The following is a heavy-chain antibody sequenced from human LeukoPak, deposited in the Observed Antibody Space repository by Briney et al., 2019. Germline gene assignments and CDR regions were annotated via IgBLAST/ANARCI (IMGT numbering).Heavy chain of an antibody. CDR3: ARVFADCGGDCLTFDY. D-gene: IGHD2-21*01. CDR1: GGSISSYY. J-gene: IGHJ4*02. V-gene: IGHV4-59*01. CDR2: IYYSGST. Sequence: SETLSLTCTVSGGSISSYYWSWIRQPPGKGLEWNGYIYYSGSTNYNPSLKSRVTISVDTSKNQFSLKLSSVTAADTAVYYCARVFADCGGDCLTFDYWGQGTLVTVSS.